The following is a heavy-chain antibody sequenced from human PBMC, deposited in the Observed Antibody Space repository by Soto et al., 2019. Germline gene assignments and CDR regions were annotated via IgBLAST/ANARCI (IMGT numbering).Heavy chain of an antibody. D-gene: IGHD3-9*01. CDR2: IYSGGST. J-gene: IGHJ4*02. V-gene: IGHV3-66*01. CDR3: ARVGYYDILTGYYFDY. Sequence: GGSLRLSCAASGFTVSSNYMSWVRQAPGKGLEWGSVIYSGGSTYYADSVKGSFTISRDNSKNTLYLQMNSLRAEDTAVYYCARVGYYDILTGYYFDYWGQGTLVTVSS. CDR1: GFTVSSNY.